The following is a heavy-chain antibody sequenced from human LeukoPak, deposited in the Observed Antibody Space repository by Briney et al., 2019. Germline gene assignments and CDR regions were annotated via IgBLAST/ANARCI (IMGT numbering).Heavy chain of an antibody. Sequence: PGGSLRLSCAASGFTFSSYAMSWVRQAPGKGLEWVPAISGSGGNTYYADSVKGRFTISRDNSKNTLYLQMNSLRAEDTAVYYCVQPDPYYYDSSGVVWGQGTLVTVSS. CDR2: ISGSGGNT. CDR1: GFTFSSYA. CDR3: VQPDPYYYDSSGVV. V-gene: IGHV3-23*01. J-gene: IGHJ4*02. D-gene: IGHD3-22*01.